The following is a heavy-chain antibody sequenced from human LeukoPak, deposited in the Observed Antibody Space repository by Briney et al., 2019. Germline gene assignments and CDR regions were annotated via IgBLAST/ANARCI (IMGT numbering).Heavy chain of an antibody. CDR3: VRYFTAVAPTLRLDY. CDR2: IKQDGRDK. J-gene: IGHJ4*02. CDR1: GFTFSSYS. D-gene: IGHD6-19*01. Sequence: TGGSLRLSCAASGFTFSSYSMNWVRQAPGKGLEWVATIKQDGRDKYYVDSVKGRFTNSRDDAKNSLYLQMNSLRVEDTAVYHCVRYFTAVAPTLRLDYWGQGTLVTVSS. V-gene: IGHV3-7*03.